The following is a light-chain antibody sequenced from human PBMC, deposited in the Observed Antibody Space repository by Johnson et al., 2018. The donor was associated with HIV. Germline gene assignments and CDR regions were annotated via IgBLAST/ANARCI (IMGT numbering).Light chain of an antibody. CDR3: GTWDSGLSAGNV. CDR2: DNN. CDR1: SCDIGNNY. J-gene: IGLJ1*01. V-gene: IGLV1-51*01. Sequence: QYVLTQPPSVSAAPGQKVTISCSGSSCDIGNNYVSWHQQLPGTAPKLLIYDNNNRSSGIPDRISGSKSGTSATLGITRLQTGDEADDYCGTWDSGLSAGNVFGTGTKVTVL.